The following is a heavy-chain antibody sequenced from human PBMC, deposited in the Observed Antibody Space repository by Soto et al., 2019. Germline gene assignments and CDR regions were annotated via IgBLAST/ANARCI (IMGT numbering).Heavy chain of an antibody. J-gene: IGHJ5*01. CDR3: ARATTLNFIYWLDT. CDR2: VNAHSGQT. CDR1: GYNFITYD. Sequence: QVQLVQSGAEVKKPGASVKVSCKASGYNFITYDINWVRQAHGQGLEWMGWVNAHSGQTEFAQKFQGRLTRTTNTSITTDYMELSSLRSEDTAIYYCARATTLNFIYWLDTWGHGTLVTVAS. D-gene: IGHD1-1*01. V-gene: IGHV1-8*01.